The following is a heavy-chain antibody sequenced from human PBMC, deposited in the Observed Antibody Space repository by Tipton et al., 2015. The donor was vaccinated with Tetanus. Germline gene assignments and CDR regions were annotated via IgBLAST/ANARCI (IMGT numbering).Heavy chain of an antibody. D-gene: IGHD5/OR15-5a*01. CDR1: GFTFSSYA. V-gene: IGHV3-23*01. J-gene: IGHJ4*02. CDR2: ISGSDGIT. Sequence: SLRLSCAASGFTFSSYAMNWVRQAPGKGLEWVSGISGSDGITYYADSVRGRFTVSRDNSKNTLYLQMNSLRADDTAVYYCAKDGCFSVGCLGSDYWGQGTLVTVSS. CDR3: AKDGCFSVGCLGSDY.